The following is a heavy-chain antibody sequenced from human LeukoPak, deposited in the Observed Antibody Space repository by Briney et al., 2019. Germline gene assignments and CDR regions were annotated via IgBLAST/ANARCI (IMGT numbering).Heavy chain of an antibody. Sequence: GGSLRLSCGASGFTFSNYAMNWVRQAPGKGLEWVSGISGSGGSTNYADSVKGRFTISRDNSKNTLYLQVNSLRAEDTAVYYCAKETSRIGGSMASFDYWGQGTLVTVSS. CDR2: ISGSGGST. CDR1: GFTFSNYA. D-gene: IGHD1-26*01. V-gene: IGHV3-23*01. J-gene: IGHJ4*02. CDR3: AKETSRIGGSMASFDY.